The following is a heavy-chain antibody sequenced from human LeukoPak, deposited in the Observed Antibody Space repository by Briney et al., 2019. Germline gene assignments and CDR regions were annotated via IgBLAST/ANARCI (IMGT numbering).Heavy chain of an antibody. J-gene: IGHJ6*01. V-gene: IGHV3-21*01. CDR2: ISSSGSST. CDR1: GFSFSTST. D-gene: IGHD1-14*01. CDR3: ASDPHHASRMDI. Sequence: GGSLRLSCAASGFSFSTSTMNWVRQAPGRGLEWVSSISSSGSSTYYADSVKGRFTISRDNAKNSLYLQINSLRAEDTALYYCASDPHHASRMDIW.